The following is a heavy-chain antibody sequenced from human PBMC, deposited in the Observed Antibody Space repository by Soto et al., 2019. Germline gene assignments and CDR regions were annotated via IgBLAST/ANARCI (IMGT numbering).Heavy chain of an antibody. J-gene: IGHJ4*02. CDR3: ARRLAAGSPYFDY. Sequence: SETLSLTCSVSGGSVYSTSYYWGWIRQPPGKGLEWVGHIFYGGSTYYNPSLESRVAISVDTSKNQVSLRLTSVTAADTAVYYCARRLAAGSPYFDYWGQGTLVTVSS. CDR2: IFYGGST. V-gene: IGHV4-39*01. D-gene: IGHD3-10*01. CDR1: GGSVYSTSYY.